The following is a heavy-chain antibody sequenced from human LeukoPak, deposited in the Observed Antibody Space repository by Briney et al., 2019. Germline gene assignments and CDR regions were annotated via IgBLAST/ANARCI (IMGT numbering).Heavy chain of an antibody. D-gene: IGHD3-10*01. CDR2: INWNGGST. V-gene: IGHV3-20*04. Sequence: GVSLRLSCAASGFTFDDYGMSWVRQAPGKGLEWVSGINWNGGSTGYEDSVKGRFTISRDNAKNSLYLQMNSLRAEDTALYYCARVKLLYGSGIGDAFDIWGQGTMVTVSS. CDR1: GFTFDDYG. CDR3: ARVKLLYGSGIGDAFDI. J-gene: IGHJ3*02.